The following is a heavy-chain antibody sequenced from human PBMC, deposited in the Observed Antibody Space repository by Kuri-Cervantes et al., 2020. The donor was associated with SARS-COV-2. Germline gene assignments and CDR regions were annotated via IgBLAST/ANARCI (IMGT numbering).Heavy chain of an antibody. CDR1: GGSFSAYY. Sequence: GESLKISCAVYGGSFSAYYWSWVRQAPGKGLEWVANIKQDGSEKYYVDSVKGRFTISRDNAKNSLYLQMNSLRAEDTAVYYCAREGVDIVGAPHDAFDIWGQGTMVTVSS. J-gene: IGHJ3*02. CDR2: IKQDGSEK. D-gene: IGHD1-26*01. V-gene: IGHV3-7*01. CDR3: AREGVDIVGAPHDAFDI.